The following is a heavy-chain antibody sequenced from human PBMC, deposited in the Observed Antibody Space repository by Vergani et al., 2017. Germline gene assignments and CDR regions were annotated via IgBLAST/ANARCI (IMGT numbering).Heavy chain of an antibody. D-gene: IGHD3-10*01. Sequence: QLQLQESGPGLVKPSETLSLTCTVSGGSISSSSYYWGWIRQPPGKGLEWIGSIYYSGSTYYNPSLKSRVTISVDTSKNQFSLKLSSVTAADTAVYYCARWGSGSYSFDYWGQGTLVTVSS. J-gene: IGHJ4*02. V-gene: IGHV4-39*01. CDR3: ARWGSGSYSFDY. CDR1: GGSISSSSYY. CDR2: IYYSGST.